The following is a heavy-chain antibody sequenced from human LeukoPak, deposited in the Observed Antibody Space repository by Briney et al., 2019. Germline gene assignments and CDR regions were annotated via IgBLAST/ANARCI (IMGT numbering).Heavy chain of an antibody. V-gene: IGHV1-3*01. CDR3: AREGGTRELHGRAFDI. CDR2: INAGNGNT. J-gene: IGHJ3*02. Sequence: ASVRASCKASGYTFTSYAMHWVRQAPGQRLEWMGWINAGNGNTKYSQKFQGRVTITRDTSASTAYMELSSLRSEDTAVYYCAREGGTRELHGRAFDIWGQGTMVTVSS. D-gene: IGHD1-26*01. CDR1: GYTFTSYA.